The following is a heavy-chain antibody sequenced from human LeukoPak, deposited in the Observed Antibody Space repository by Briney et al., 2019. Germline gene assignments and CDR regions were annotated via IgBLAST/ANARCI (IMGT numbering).Heavy chain of an antibody. CDR3: ARSRSGYFDAY. CDR1: GGSISSSSYY. D-gene: IGHD3-3*01. Sequence: PSETLSLTCTVSGGSISSSSYYWSWIRQPAGKGLEWIGRIYTSGSTNYNPSLKSRVTISVDTSKNQFSLKLSSVTAADTAVYYCARSRSGYFDAYWGQGTQVIVSS. CDR2: IYTSGST. V-gene: IGHV4-61*02. J-gene: IGHJ4*02.